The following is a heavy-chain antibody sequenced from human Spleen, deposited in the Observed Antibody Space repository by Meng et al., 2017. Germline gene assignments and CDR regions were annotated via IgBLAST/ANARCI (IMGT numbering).Heavy chain of an antibody. CDR3: AREYYYDSSGYYVWDY. Sequence: SETLSLTCTVSGGSISSYYWSWIRQPPGKGLEWIGYIYYSGSTNYNPSLKSRVTISVDTSKKQFSLKLSSVTAADTAVYYCAREYYYDSSGYYVWDYWGQGTLVTVSS. D-gene: IGHD3-22*01. V-gene: IGHV4-59*01. J-gene: IGHJ4*02. CDR2: IYYSGST. CDR1: GGSISSYY.